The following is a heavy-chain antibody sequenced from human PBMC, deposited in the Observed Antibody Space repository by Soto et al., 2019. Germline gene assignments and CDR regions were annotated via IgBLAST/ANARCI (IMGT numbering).Heavy chain of an antibody. CDR3: ARGRGYSSGWNLDY. J-gene: IGHJ4*02. CDR2: IIPIFGTA. D-gene: IGHD6-19*01. V-gene: IGHV1-69*06. Sequence: QVQLVQSGAEVKKPGSSVKVSCKASGGTFSSYAISWVRQAPGQGLEWMGGIIPIFGTANYAQKFQGGVTITADKSTSTDYMELSSLISEDTAVYYCARGRGYSSGWNLDYWGQGTLVTVSS. CDR1: GGTFSSYA.